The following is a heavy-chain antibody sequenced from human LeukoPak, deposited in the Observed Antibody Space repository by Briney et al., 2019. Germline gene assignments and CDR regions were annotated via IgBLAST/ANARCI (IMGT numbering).Heavy chain of an antibody. J-gene: IGHJ6*02. Sequence: PSETLSLTCTVSGGSIDSSGSYWGWIRQPPGKGLEWIGCVYYGGDAYYNPSLKSRVTISADLSKNQFSLSLISVTAADTALYYCARRFSRGWPYYYGLGAWGQGTTVTVSS. CDR2: VYYGGDA. D-gene: IGHD6-19*01. CDR3: ARRFSRGWPYYYGLGA. V-gene: IGHV4-39*01. CDR1: GGSIDSSGSY.